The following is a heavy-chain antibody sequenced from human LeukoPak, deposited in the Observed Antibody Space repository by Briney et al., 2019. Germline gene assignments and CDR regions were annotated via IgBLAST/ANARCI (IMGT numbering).Heavy chain of an antibody. CDR2: INPNTGDT. D-gene: IGHD1-26*01. J-gene: IGHJ3*02. CDR3: AREKSGSKRFYDAFDI. Sequence: ASVKVSCKASGYTFTGYYMHWVRQAPGQGLEWMGWINPNTGDTHYAQKFQGRVTMTRDTSISTAYMELSRLRSDDTAVYYCAREKSGSKRFYDAFDIWGQGTMVTVSS. V-gene: IGHV1-2*02. CDR1: GYTFTGYY.